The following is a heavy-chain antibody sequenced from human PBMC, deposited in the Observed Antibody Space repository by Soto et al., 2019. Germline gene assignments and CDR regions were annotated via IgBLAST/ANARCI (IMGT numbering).Heavy chain of an antibody. V-gene: IGHV3-11*01. Sequence: QVQLVESGGGLVKPGGSLRLSCAASGFTFSDYYMSWIRQAPGKGLEWVSYISSSGSTIYYADSVKGRFTISRDNAKNSLFPQMDSLRAEDTAVYYCARDNPSGSGSYYNSSDAFDIWGQRTMVTVSS. CDR1: GFTFSDYY. J-gene: IGHJ3*02. CDR2: ISSSGSTI. CDR3: ARDNPSGSGSYYNSSDAFDI. D-gene: IGHD3-10*01.